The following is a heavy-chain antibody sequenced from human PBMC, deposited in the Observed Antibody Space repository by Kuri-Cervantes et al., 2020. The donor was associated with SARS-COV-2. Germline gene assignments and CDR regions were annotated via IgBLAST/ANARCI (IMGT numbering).Heavy chain of an antibody. J-gene: IGHJ6*03. V-gene: IGHV3-30*19. CDR2: IPYDGSNK. Sequence: GESLKISCAASGFTFSSYGMHWVRQAPGKGLEWVAVIPYDGSNKYYADSVKGRFTISRDNSKNTLYLQMNSLRAEDTAVYYCAKEKVTVTTYYYYMDVWGKGTTVTVSS. D-gene: IGHD4-11*01. CDR1: GFTFSSYG. CDR3: AKEKVTVTTYYYYMDV.